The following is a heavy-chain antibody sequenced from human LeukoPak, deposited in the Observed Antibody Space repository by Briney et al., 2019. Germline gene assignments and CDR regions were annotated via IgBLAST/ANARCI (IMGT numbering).Heavy chain of an antibody. CDR2: ISGDGTTT. J-gene: IGHJ5*02. CDR3: ARRVDATRWFDP. V-gene: IGHV3-74*03. D-gene: IGHD2-15*01. CDR1: GFTFSNYF. Sequence: GGSLRLSCAASGFTFSNYFMHWVRQAPGKGLVWVSRISGDGTTTMYADSVKGRFTISRDNAKNTLYLQMNSLRDEDTAVYFCARRVDATRWFDPWGQGTLVAVSS.